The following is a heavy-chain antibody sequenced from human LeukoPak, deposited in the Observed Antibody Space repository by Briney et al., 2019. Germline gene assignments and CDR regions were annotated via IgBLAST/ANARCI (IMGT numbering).Heavy chain of an antibody. CDR3: ARGVGGATVTTGWYFDL. V-gene: IGHV3-23*01. CDR2: INDIGVGT. D-gene: IGHD4-17*01. Sequence: GGSLRLSCAASGLRFSTYALNWVRQAPGKGLEWVSNINDIGVGTYYADSVNGRFTVSRDNSRSTLSLQMNSLRAEDTAVYYCARGVGGATVTTGWYFDLWGRGTLVTVSS. J-gene: IGHJ2*01. CDR1: GLRFSTYA.